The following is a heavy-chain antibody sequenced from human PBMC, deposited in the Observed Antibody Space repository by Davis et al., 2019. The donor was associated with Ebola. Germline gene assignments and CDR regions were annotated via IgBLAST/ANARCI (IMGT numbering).Heavy chain of an antibody. CDR1: GGSISSGGYY. J-gene: IGHJ4*02. Sequence: SETLSLTCTVSGGSISSGGYYWTWIRQHPGKGLEWIGYIYYSGSTTYNPSLRSRVTISVDTSKTQFSLKVSSVTAADTAVYYCARGYIARAAYFDYWGQGILVTVSS. V-gene: IGHV4-61*08. D-gene: IGHD6-19*01. CDR3: ARGYIARAAYFDY. CDR2: IYYSGST.